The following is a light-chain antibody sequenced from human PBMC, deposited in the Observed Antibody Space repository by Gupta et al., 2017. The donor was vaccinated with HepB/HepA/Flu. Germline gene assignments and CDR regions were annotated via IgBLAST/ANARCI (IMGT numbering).Light chain of an antibody. Sequence: QSALTQPASVSGSRGQSLTISCTGTSSDVGNYNFVSWYQHHPGKAPKLLIYEVNKRPAGASNRFSGSRSGNTASLTVSGLQTDDEADYYCCSYAGRSVWVFGGGTKLTVL. CDR1: SSDVGNYNF. V-gene: IGLV2-23*02. J-gene: IGLJ3*02. CDR2: EVN. CDR3: CSYAGRSVWV.